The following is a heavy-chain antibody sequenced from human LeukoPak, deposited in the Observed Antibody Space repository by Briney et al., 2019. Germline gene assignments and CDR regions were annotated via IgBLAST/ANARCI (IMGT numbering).Heavy chain of an antibody. CDR3: AKARWVSNADAVW. CDR2: LRGGGET. V-gene: IGHV3-23*01. Sequence: PGGSLRLSCAASGFSFTNYAMSWVRQAPARGPEWVSSLRGGGETFYADSVKGRFTLSRDDSRNTVYLQLNNLRVEDTAIYYCAKARWVSNADAVWWGQGTQVTVSS. J-gene: IGHJ4*02. D-gene: IGHD1-1*01. CDR1: GFSFTNYA.